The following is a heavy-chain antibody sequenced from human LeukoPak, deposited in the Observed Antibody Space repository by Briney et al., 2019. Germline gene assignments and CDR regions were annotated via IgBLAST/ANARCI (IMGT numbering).Heavy chain of an antibody. J-gene: IGHJ4*02. CDR1: GYSISSSAYY. D-gene: IGHD4-17*01. CDR3: ARVAGGDYGDLLDY. V-gene: IGHV4-38-2*02. CDR2: IYHSGST. Sequence: SETLSLTCTVSGYSISSSAYYWGWIRQPPGKGLEWIGSIYHSGSTYYNPSLESRVTISVDTSKNQFSLKLSSVTAADTAVYYCARVAGGDYGDLLDYWGQGTLVTVSS.